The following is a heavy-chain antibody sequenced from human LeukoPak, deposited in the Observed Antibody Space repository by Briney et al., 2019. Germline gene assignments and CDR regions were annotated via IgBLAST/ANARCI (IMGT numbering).Heavy chain of an antibody. CDR1: GDSISNYY. J-gene: IGHJ4*02. CDR3: AVTDYYDSSGTLDY. V-gene: IGHV4-4*07. D-gene: IGHD3-22*01. CDR2: FYISGSN. Sequence: SETLSLTCTVSGDSISNYYWSWIRQPAGKGLEWLGRFYISGSNNYNPSLKSRVTISVDTSKNQFSLKLSSVTAADTAVYYCAVTDYYDSSGTLDYWGQGTLVTVSS.